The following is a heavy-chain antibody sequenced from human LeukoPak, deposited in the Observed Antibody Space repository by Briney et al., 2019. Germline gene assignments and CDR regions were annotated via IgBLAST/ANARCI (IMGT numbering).Heavy chain of an antibody. Sequence: GGSLRLSCATSGFTFSSYGMHWVRQAPGKGLEWVALIWYDGNNKVYADSVKGRFTISRDNSNNTLYLQMNSLRAEDTAVYYCAKGMGSSSLDTSDYWGQGTQVTVSS. V-gene: IGHV3-33*06. D-gene: IGHD6-6*01. J-gene: IGHJ4*02. CDR3: AKGMGSSSLDTSDY. CDR1: GFTFSSYG. CDR2: IWYDGNNK.